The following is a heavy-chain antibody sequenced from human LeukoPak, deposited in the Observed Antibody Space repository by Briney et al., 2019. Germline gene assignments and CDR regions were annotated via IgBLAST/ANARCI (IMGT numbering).Heavy chain of an antibody. Sequence: SVKVSCKASGFTFTSSAMQWVRQARGQRLEWIGWIVVGSGNTNYAQKFQERVTITRDMSTSTAYMELSSLRSEDTAVYYCAAVYIVGSNPYFDYWGQGTLVTVSS. CDR3: AAVYIVGSNPYFDY. CDR1: GFTFTSSA. V-gene: IGHV1-58*02. D-gene: IGHD1-26*01. CDR2: IVVGSGNT. J-gene: IGHJ4*02.